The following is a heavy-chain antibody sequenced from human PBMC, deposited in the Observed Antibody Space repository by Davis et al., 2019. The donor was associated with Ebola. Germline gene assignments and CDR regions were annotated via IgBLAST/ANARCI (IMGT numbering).Heavy chain of an antibody. V-gene: IGHV1-2*04. CDR2: INPNSGGT. CDR1: GYTFTGYY. J-gene: IGHJ4*02. Sequence: AASVKVSCKASGYTFTGYYMHWVRQAPGQGLEWMGWINPNSGGTNYAQEFQGWVTMTRDTSISTAYMELSRLRSDDTAVYYCARITLVGYYFDYWGQGTLVTVSS. D-gene: IGHD4-23*01. CDR3: ARITLVGYYFDY.